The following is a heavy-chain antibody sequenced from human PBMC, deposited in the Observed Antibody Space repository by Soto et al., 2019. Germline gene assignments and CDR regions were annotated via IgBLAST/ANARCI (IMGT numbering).Heavy chain of an antibody. V-gene: IGHV1-8*01. CDR2: MNPNSGNT. CDR3: ARGRYCSGGSGCSFGNWFDP. Sequence: QVQLVQSGAEVKKPGASVKVSCKAYGYTFTSYDINWVRQATGQGLEWMGWMNPNSGNTGYAQKFQGRVTMTRNTSISTAYRELSSLRSVDTAVYYCARGRYCSGGSGCSFGNWFDPWGQGTLVTVSS. D-gene: IGHD2-15*01. CDR1: GYTFTSYD. J-gene: IGHJ5*02.